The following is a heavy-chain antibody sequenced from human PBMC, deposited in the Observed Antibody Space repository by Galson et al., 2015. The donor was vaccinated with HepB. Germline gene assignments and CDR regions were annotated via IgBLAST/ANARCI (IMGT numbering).Heavy chain of an antibody. V-gene: IGHV4-34*01. CDR3: ARVLCSAASCNYYYYGMDV. CDR1: GGSFSGYY. CDR2: INHSGST. D-gene: IGHD2-15*01. J-gene: IGHJ6*02. Sequence: ETLSLTCAVYGGSFSGYYWSWIRQPPKKGLEWIGEINHSGSTRYNPSLKSRVTISVDTSKNHFSLNLSSVTAADTAVYYCARVLCSAASCNYYYYGMDVWGQGTTVTVSS.